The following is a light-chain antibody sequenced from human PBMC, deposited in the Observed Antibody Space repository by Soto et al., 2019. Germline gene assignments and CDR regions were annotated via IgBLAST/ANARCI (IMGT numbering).Light chain of an antibody. CDR2: DAS. CDR1: QSITIE. Sequence: EIVLTQSPAALSLSAGERATLSSRASQSITIELAWYQQKPGQAPRLLICDASNRATGIPARFSGSGSGTDFTLTISTLEPEDSAIYYCQQRSTWPLTFGQGTRLEIK. CDR3: QQRSTWPLT. J-gene: IGKJ5*01. V-gene: IGKV3-11*01.